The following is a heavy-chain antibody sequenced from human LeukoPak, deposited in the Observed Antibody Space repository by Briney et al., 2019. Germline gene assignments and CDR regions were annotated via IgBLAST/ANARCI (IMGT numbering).Heavy chain of an antibody. Sequence: PGGSLRLSCAASGFTFSSYSMNWVRQTPGKGLEWVSSISSSSSYIYYADSVKGRFTISRDNAKNSLYLQMNSLRAEDTAVYYCARDPPFIIGTTFFDYWGQGTLVTVSS. J-gene: IGHJ4*02. D-gene: IGHD1-20*01. V-gene: IGHV3-21*01. CDR2: ISSSSSYI. CDR1: GFTFSSYS. CDR3: ARDPPFIIGTTFFDY.